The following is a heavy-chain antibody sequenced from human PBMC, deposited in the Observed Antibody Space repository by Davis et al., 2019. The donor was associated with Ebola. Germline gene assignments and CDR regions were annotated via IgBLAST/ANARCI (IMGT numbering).Heavy chain of an antibody. CDR1: GFTFSSYG. CDR2: ISYDGSNK. V-gene: IGHV3-30*03. CDR3: ARGPPIAVMYYFDY. D-gene: IGHD6-19*01. J-gene: IGHJ4*02. Sequence: GESLKISCAASGFTFSSYGMHWVRQAPGKGLEWVAVISYDGSNKYYADSVKGRFTISRDNSKNTLYLQMNSLRAEDTAVYYCARGPPIAVMYYFDYWGQGTRVTVSS.